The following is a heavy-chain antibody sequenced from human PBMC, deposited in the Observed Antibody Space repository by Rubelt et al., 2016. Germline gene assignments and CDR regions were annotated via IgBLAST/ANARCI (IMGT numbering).Heavy chain of an antibody. CDR2: IKSKTDGGTA. Sequence: EMQLVESGGGLVKPGGSLRLSCAASGFTFSDFWLNWVRQVPGKGLEWVARIKSKTDGGTADYTTPVKGRFTISRDDSKNKLYLQMNSLKTEDTAVYYCIYRHLSDGLDVWGQGATVTVSS. J-gene: IGHJ6*02. D-gene: IGHD3-3*02. CDR1: GFTFSDFW. CDR3: IYRHLSDGLDV. V-gene: IGHV3-15*01.